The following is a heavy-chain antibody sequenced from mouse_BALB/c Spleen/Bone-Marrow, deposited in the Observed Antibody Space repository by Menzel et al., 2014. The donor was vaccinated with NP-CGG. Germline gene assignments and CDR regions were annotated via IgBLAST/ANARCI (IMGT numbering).Heavy chain of an antibody. CDR1: GFTFTDYY. D-gene: IGHD2-1*01. CDR2: IRNKANGYTT. Sequence: EVKVVDSGGGLVQPGGSLRLSCATSGFTFTDYYMSWVRQPPGKALGWLGFIRNKANGYTTEYSASVKGRFTISRDNSQSILYLQMNTLRAEDSATYYCARDYGNYVRFAYWGQGTLVTVSA. V-gene: IGHV7-3*02. J-gene: IGHJ3*01. CDR3: ARDYGNYVRFAY.